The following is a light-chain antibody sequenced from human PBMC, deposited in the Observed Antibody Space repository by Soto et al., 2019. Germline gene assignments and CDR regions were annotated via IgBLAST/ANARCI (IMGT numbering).Light chain of an antibody. CDR2: GAS. V-gene: IGKV3-20*01. CDR3: QQYDNSPIT. Sequence: EIVLTQSPGTLSLSPGERSTLSCMSSQSVNRNYLAWYQQKPGQAPRLLIYGASSRATGIPDRFSGSGSGTDFTLTISRLEPEDFAVYHCQQYDNSPITFGQGTRLEI. J-gene: IGKJ5*01. CDR1: QSVNRNY.